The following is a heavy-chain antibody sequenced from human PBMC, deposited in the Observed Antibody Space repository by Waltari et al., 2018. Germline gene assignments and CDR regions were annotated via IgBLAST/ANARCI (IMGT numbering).Heavy chain of an antibody. CDR1: GFTFADHA. CDR3: TTLDIVIIPAARPFDF. J-gene: IGHJ4*02. D-gene: IGHD2-2*03. CDR2: IRSRVYGGAT. Sequence: EVQLVESGGGLVQPGRSLKLSCKGSGFTFADHAMSWFRQAPEKGLGGVAFIRSRVYGGATEYAASVKGRFTISRDDSKSIAYLQMNSLKTEDTAVYYCTTLDIVIIPAARPFDFWGQGTLVTVSS. V-gene: IGHV3-49*03.